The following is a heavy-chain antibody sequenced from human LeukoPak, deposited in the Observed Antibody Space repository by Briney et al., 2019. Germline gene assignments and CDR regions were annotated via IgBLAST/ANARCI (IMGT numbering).Heavy chain of an antibody. Sequence: GGSLRLSCAASGFTFSSYAMYWVRQAPGKGLEWVSGIFGSGGSTHYAGSVKGRFTISRDNSKNTVYLQMNSLRAEGTAVYYCAKTTTGYSSGRFPGWPVDYWGQGTLVTVSS. CDR1: GFTFSSYA. V-gene: IGHV3-23*01. J-gene: IGHJ4*02. D-gene: IGHD6-19*01. CDR3: AKTTTGYSSGRFPGWPVDY. CDR2: IFGSGGST.